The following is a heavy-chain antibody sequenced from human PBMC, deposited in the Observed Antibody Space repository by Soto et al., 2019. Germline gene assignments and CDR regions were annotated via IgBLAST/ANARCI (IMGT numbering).Heavy chain of an antibody. J-gene: IGHJ6*02. Sequence: PGGSLRLSCAASGFTFSSYAMHWVRQAPGKGLEWVAVIWSDGNNKYYADSVKGRFTISRDNSKNTLFLQMNSLRAEDTAVYYCAKEGDILPTHYYYYGMDVWGQGTTVTVSS. CDR2: IWSDGNNK. D-gene: IGHD3-9*01. CDR3: AKEGDILPTHYYYYGMDV. CDR1: GFTFSSYA. V-gene: IGHV3-30*02.